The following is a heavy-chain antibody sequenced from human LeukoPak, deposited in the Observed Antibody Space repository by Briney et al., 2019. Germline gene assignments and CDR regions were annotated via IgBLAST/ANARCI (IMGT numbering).Heavy chain of an antibody. V-gene: IGHV1-18*01. CDR2: INPYNGNT. CDR1: GYTFINYG. CDR3: ARDWGETSVITDS. J-gene: IGHJ4*02. Sequence: ASVKVSCKASGYTFINYGISWLRQAPGQGLEWMGRINPYNGNTHYAQKLQGRVTVTTETTTSTAYMDLRSLISDDTAVYFCARDWGETSVITDSRGQGTLITVSS. D-gene: IGHD4-17*01.